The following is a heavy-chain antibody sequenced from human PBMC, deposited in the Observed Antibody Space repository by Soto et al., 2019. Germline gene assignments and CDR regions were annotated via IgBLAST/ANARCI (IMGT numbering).Heavy chain of an antibody. CDR3: AKRGYQLLWDSYWCFDL. J-gene: IGHJ2*01. CDR2: ISYDGSNK. Sequence: ESGGGVVQPGRCLRLSCAASGFTFSSYGMHWVRQAPGKGLAWVAAISYDGSNKYYADSVKGRFTISRDNSKNTLYLQMNRLRAEDTAVYYCAKRGYQLLWDSYWCFDLWGRGTLVTVSS. CDR1: GFTFSSYG. V-gene: IGHV3-30*18. D-gene: IGHD2-2*01.